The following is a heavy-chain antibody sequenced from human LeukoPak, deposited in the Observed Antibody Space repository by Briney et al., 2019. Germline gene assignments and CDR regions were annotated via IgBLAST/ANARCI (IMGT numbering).Heavy chain of an antibody. J-gene: IGHJ6*03. D-gene: IGHD3-22*01. CDR1: GYTFTNYG. CDR2: ISAYNANT. Sequence: ASVKVSCKASGYTFTNYGISWVRQAPGQGLEWMGWISAYNANTHYAQKLQGRVTMTTGTSTSTAYMELRSLRSDDTAVYYCARVRFSDSSGYYYTYYYYYMDVWGKGTTVTVSS. V-gene: IGHV1-18*01. CDR3: ARVRFSDSSGYYYTYYYYYMDV.